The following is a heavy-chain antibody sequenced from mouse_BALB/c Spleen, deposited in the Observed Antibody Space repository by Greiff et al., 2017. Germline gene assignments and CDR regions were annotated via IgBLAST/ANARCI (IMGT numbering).Heavy chain of an antibody. Sequence: QVQLKESGPGLVAPSQSLSITCTVSGFSLTSYGVHWVRQPPGKGLEWLGVIWAGGSTNYNSALMSRLSISKDNSKSQVFLKMNSLQTDDTAMYYCAREDGYYGDYYAMDYWGQGTSVTVSS. D-gene: IGHD2-3*01. CDR3: AREDGYYGDYYAMDY. CDR1: GFSLTSYG. V-gene: IGHV2-9*02. J-gene: IGHJ4*01. CDR2: IWAGGST.